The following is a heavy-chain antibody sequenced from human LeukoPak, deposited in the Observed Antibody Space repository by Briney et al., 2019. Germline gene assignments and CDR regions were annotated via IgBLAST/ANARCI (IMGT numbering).Heavy chain of an antibody. CDR3: ARSGYSYGADAVDI. D-gene: IGHD5-18*01. J-gene: IGHJ3*02. CDR1: GGSISSYY. Sequence: EPLSLTCTVSGGSISSYYWSWIRQPPGKGLEWIGYVYYSGSTKYNPSLKSRVTISVDTSKKQFSLKLTSVTAADTAVYYCARSGYSYGADAVDIWGQGTMVTVSS. CDR2: VYYSGST. V-gene: IGHV4-59*01.